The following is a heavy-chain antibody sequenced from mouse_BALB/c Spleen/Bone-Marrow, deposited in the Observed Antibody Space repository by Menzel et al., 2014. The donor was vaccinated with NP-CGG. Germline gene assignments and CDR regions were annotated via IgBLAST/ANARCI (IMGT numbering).Heavy chain of an antibody. Sequence: QVQLQQSGAELMKPGASVEISCKATGYTFSSYWIEWVKQRPGHGLEWIGEILPGSGNTNYNEKFKGKATFTADTSSNTAYMQLSSLTSEDSGVYYCARKDYYSRFGYWGQGTLVTVSA. J-gene: IGHJ3*01. CDR3: ARKDYYSRFGY. CDR2: ILPGSGNT. V-gene: IGHV1-9*01. D-gene: IGHD2-12*01. CDR1: GYTFSSYW.